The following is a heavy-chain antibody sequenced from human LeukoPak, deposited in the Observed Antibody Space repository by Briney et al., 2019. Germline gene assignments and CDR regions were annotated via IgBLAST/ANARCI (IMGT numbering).Heavy chain of an antibody. CDR1: GGSISSYY. CDR2: IYYSGST. Sequence: SETLSLTCSVSGGSISSYYWSWIRQPPGKGLEWIGYIYYSGSTNYNPSLKSRVTISVDTSKNQFSLRLSSVTAADTAVYYCAKVTGYIVEDYFDYWGQGTLVTVSS. V-gene: IGHV4-59*01. J-gene: IGHJ4*02. CDR3: AKVTGYIVEDYFDY. D-gene: IGHD3-22*01.